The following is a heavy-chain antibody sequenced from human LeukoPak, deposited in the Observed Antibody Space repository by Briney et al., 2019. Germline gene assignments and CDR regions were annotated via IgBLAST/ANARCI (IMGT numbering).Heavy chain of an antibody. CDR3: ARAYRSLYYYYYYMDV. J-gene: IGHJ6*03. Sequence: ASVKVSCKASGYTFTSYDINWVRQATGQGLEWMGWMNPNSGNTGYAKKFQGRVTMTRNTSINTAYMELSNLRSEDTAVYYCARAYRSLYYYYYYMDVWGKGTTVTISS. V-gene: IGHV1-8*02. CDR1: GYTFTSYD. D-gene: IGHD6-13*01. CDR2: MNPNSGNT.